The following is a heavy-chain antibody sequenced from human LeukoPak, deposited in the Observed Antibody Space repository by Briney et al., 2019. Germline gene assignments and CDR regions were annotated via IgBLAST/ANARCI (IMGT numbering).Heavy chain of an antibody. CDR2: ISGSGGST. CDR1: GFTFSSYS. CDR3: AKESDGSGSYYKRGVFDY. J-gene: IGHJ4*02. D-gene: IGHD3-10*01. Sequence: GGSLRLSCAASGFTFSSYSMNWVRQAPGKGLEWVSAISGSGGSTYYADSVKGRFTISRDNSKNTLYLQMNSLRAEDTAVYYCAKESDGSGSYYKRGVFDYWGQGTLVTVSS. V-gene: IGHV3-23*01.